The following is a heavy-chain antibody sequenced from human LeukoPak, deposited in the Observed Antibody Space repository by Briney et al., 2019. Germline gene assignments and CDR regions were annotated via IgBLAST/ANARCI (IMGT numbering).Heavy chain of an antibody. D-gene: IGHD1-26*01. V-gene: IGHV3-49*04. J-gene: IGHJ4*02. CDR1: GFTFVDYA. CDR3: ARGPFSLS. Sequence: PGGSLRLSCTASGFTFVDYAISWVRQAPGKGLEWVGFIRSKPYGGTTHYGASVEGRFTISRDDSKSTAYLQMNSLKIEDTAMYYCARGPFSLSGGQGTLVTVSS. CDR2: IRSKPYGGTT.